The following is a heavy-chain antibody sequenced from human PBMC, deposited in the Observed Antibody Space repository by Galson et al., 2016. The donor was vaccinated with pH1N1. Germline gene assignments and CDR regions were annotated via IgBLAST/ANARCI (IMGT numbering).Heavy chain of an antibody. CDR2: ISRNSGSI. J-gene: IGHJ4*02. CDR3: AREDSSGYGYFDY. D-gene: IGHD3-22*01. CDR1: GFTFSSYP. Sequence: SLRLSCAASGFTFSSYPMNWVRRAPGKGLEWVASISRNSGSIYYRDTVKGRFTISRDNAENSLFLQMNTLRAEDPAVYFCAREDSSGYGYFDYWGQGTLVTVSS. V-gene: IGHV3-21*01.